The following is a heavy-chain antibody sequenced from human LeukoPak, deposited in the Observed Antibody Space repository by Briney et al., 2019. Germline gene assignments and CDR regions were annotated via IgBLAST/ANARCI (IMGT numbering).Heavy chain of an antibody. CDR1: GFTFSSYG. Sequence: GGTLRLSCAASGFTFSSYGMHWVREAPGRGLEWVAFIRYDGSNKYYADSAKGRFTISRDNSKNTLYLQMNSLRAEDTAVYYCAKDHGCYSLWGQGTLVTVSS. V-gene: IGHV3-30*02. J-gene: IGHJ4*02. CDR2: IRYDGSNK. D-gene: IGHD2-15*01. CDR3: AKDHGCYSL.